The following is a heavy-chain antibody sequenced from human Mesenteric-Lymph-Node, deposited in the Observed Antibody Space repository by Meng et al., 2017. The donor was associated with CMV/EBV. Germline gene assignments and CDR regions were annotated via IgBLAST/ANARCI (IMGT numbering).Heavy chain of an antibody. J-gene: IGHJ6*02. Sequence: GGSLRPSCAASGFTFSSYAMSWVRQAPGKGLEWVSAISGSGGSTYYADSVKGRFTISRDNSKNTLYLQMNSLTAEDTAVYYCAKERLSRGYDFWSGYYTDTYYYYYYGMDVWGQGTTVTVSS. V-gene: IGHV3-23*01. D-gene: IGHD3-3*01. CDR2: ISGSGGST. CDR1: GFTFSSYA. CDR3: AKERLSRGYDFWSGYYTDTYYYYYYGMDV.